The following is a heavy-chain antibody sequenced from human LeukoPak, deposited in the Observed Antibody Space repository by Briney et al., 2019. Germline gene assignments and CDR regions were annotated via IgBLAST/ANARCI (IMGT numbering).Heavy chain of an antibody. J-gene: IGHJ4*02. D-gene: IGHD1-26*01. Sequence: QTGGSLRLSCAASGFTFSSYAMHWVRQAPGKGLEWVSVIYSDGRTYYADSVKGRFTISRDNSKNTLYLQMNSLRAEDTAVYYCARVGEGAAKDWGQGTLVTVSS. CDR1: GFTFSSYA. V-gene: IGHV3-53*01. CDR3: ARVGEGAAKD. CDR2: IYSDGRT.